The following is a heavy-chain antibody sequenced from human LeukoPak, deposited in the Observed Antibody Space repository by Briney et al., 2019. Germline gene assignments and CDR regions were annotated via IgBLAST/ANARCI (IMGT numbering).Heavy chain of an antibody. Sequence: GRSLRLSCVASGFTFDDYAMHWVRQGPGKGLEWVSGISWNSGNVGYADAVEGRLTISRDNVKNSLYLQMNSLRAEDMAFYYCARATGYSSGSVDYWGQGTLVTVSS. CDR2: ISWNSGNV. D-gene: IGHD5-18*01. J-gene: IGHJ4*02. CDR1: GFTFDDYA. CDR3: ARATGYSSGSVDY. V-gene: IGHV3-9*03.